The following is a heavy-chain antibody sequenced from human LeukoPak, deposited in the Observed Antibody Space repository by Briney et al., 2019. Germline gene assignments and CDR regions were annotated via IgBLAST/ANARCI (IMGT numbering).Heavy chain of an antibody. CDR1: GYSFTRYW. D-gene: IGHD3-16*01. V-gene: IGHV5-51*01. J-gene: IGHJ4*02. CDR2: IYPGDYDT. Sequence: ESLKISCQGSGYSFTRYWIGRVRQMPGKGLGLMGIIYPGDYDTRHRPPFQGQVTISADKSNTTAYLQWGSLKASDTAMYYCARGPRSRTWGAFYCDYWGEGTLVSVST. CDR3: ARGPRSRTWGAFYCDY.